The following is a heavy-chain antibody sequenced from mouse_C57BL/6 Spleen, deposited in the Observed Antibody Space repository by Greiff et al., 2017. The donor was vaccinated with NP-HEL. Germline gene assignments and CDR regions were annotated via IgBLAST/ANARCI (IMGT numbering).Heavy chain of an antibody. CDR3: ARGDYEAWFAY. D-gene: IGHD2-4*01. J-gene: IGHJ3*01. V-gene: IGHV5-6*01. Sequence: EVKLVESGGDLVKPGGSLKLSCAASGFTFSSYGMSWVRQTPDKRLEWVANISSGGSYTYYPDCVKGRFTISRDNAKNTLYLQMSSLKSEDTAMYYCARGDYEAWFAYWGQGTLVTVSA. CDR1: GFTFSSYG. CDR2: ISSGGSYT.